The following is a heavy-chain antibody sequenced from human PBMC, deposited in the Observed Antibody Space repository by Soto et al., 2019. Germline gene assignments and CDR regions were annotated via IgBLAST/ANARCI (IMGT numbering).Heavy chain of an antibody. CDR1: GYTFPSYG. J-gene: IGHJ5*02. V-gene: IGHV1-69*13. D-gene: IGHD3-3*01. Sequence: AVKVSGEAAGYTFPSYGTSWERQAPGQGLERLGGIIPIFVTANSAQKFQGSVTFTADASTSTAYMELSSLSSEDTAVYYCASSPQVTIFVVVTTRWFGTWVQGPLVTVS. CDR3: ASSPQVTIFVVVTTRWFGT. CDR2: IIPIFVTA.